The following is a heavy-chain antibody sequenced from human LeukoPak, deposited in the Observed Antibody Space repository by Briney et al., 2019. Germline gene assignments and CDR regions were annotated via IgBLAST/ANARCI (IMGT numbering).Heavy chain of an antibody. CDR3: AKMPPVGSGLYFDL. V-gene: IGHV3-9*01. D-gene: IGHD1-26*01. CDR2: ISWNSGSI. CDR1: GFTFDDYA. J-gene: IGHJ2*01. Sequence: PGRSLRLSCAASGFTFDDYAMHWVRQAPGKGLEWVSGISWNSGSIGYADSVKGRFTISRDNAKNSLYLQMNSLRAEDTALYYCAKMPPVGSGLYFDLWGRGTLVTVSS.